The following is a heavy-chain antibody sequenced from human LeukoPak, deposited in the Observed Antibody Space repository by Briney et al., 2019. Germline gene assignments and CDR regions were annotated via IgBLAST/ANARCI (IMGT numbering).Heavy chain of an antibody. CDR1: GYTFTSYG. CDR2: ISAYNGNT. J-gene: IGHJ6*04. Sequence: ASVKVSCKASGYTFTSYGISWVRQAPGQGLEWMGWISAYNGNTNYAQRLQGRVTMTTDTSTSTAYMELRSLRSDDTAVYYCARDSVGTMVRGVIITTLYYYGMDVWGKGTTVTVSS. V-gene: IGHV1-18*04. D-gene: IGHD3-10*01. CDR3: ARDSVGTMVRGVIITTLYYYGMDV.